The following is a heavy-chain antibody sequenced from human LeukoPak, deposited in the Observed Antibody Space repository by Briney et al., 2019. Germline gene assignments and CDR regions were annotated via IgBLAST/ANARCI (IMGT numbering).Heavy chain of an antibody. V-gene: IGHV4-39*01. Sequence: SGTLSLTCTVSGGSISSSSYYWGWIRQPPGKGLEWIGSIYYSGSTYYNPSLKSRVTISVDTSKNQFSLKLSSVTAADTAVYYCAGKTVTPDYWGQGTLVTVSS. CDR2: IYYSGST. D-gene: IGHD4-17*01. J-gene: IGHJ4*02. CDR1: GGSISSSSYY. CDR3: AGKTVTPDY.